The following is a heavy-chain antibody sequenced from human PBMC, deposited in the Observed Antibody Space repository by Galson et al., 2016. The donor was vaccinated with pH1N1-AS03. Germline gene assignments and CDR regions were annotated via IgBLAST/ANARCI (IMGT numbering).Heavy chain of an antibody. Sequence: SLRLSCAASGFTFSSYEMNWVRQAPGQGLEWVSHISSSGSTIYSADSVKGRFTISKDNAKNSLYLQMNSLRAEDTAVYYCATSGVQDYWGQGTLVTVSS. J-gene: IGHJ4*02. CDR2: ISSSGSTI. CDR1: GFTFSSYE. D-gene: IGHD1-1*01. CDR3: ATSGVQDY. V-gene: IGHV3-48*03.